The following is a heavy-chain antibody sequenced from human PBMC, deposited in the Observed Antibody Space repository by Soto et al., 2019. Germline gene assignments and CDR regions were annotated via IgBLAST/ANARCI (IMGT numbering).Heavy chain of an antibody. J-gene: IGHJ2*01. Sequence: EVQLVESGGGLVQPGGSLRLSCAASGFTFSSYEMNWVRQAPGKGLEWISYISISDNTTHYADSVKGRFTISRDNAKNSLYLQMNTLTAGDTAVYYCARDDNRSSWFFWYFDLWGRGTLVTVSS. CDR3: ARDDNRSSWFFWYFDL. D-gene: IGHD6-13*01. CDR2: ISISDNTT. V-gene: IGHV3-48*03. CDR1: GFTFSSYE.